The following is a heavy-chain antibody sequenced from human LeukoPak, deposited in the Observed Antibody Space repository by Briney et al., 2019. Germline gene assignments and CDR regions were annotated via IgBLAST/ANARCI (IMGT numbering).Heavy chain of an antibody. CDR3: ARSGGQQRYNWFDP. J-gene: IGHJ5*02. Sequence: SETLSLTCTVSGGSISSGSYYWSWIRQPAGKGLEWIGRIYTSGSTNYNPSLKSRVTISVDTSKNQFSLKLSSVTAADTALYYCARSGGQQRYNWFDPWGQGTLVTVSS. D-gene: IGHD6-13*01. CDR2: IYTSGST. V-gene: IGHV4-61*02. CDR1: GGSISSGSYY.